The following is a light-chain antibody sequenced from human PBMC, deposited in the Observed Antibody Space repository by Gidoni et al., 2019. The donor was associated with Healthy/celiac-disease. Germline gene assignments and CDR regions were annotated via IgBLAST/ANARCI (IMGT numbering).Light chain of an antibody. J-gene: IGKJ4*01. CDR1: QSVSSSY. V-gene: IGKV3-20*01. Sequence: EIVLTQSPGTLSLSPGERATLSCRASQSVSSSYLAWYQQKPGQAPRLLIYGASSRATGIPDRVSGSGSGTDFTLTISRLEPEDFAVYYCQQYGITFGCGTKVEIK. CDR3: QQYGIT. CDR2: GAS.